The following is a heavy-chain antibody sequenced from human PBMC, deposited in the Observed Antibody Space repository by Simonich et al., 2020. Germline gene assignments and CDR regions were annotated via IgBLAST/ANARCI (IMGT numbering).Heavy chain of an antibody. J-gene: IGHJ6*04. V-gene: IGHV3-33*01. CDR3: ARDRCTNGVCLDV. CDR2: KWYDESNK. D-gene: IGHD2-8*01. CDR1: GFTFSSYG. Sequence: QVQLVESGGGVVKPGRSLRLSCAASGFTFSSYGMHWVRQAPGKGLGSGAIKWYDESNKYYADSVKGRFTISRDNSKNTLYLQMNSLRAEDTAVYYCARDRCTNGVCLDVWGKGTTVTVSS.